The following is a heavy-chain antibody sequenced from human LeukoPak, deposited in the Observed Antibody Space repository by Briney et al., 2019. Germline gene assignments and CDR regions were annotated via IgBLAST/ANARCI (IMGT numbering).Heavy chain of an antibody. CDR2: ISGDGTTT. CDR1: GFTFSIYA. Sequence: GGSLRLSCAASGFTFSIYAMSWVRQAPGKGLLWVSRISGDGTTTNYADSVKGRFTISRDNAKNTLYLQMDSLRAEDTAVYYCAGTWSFDYWGQGTLVTVSS. CDR3: AGTWSFDY. J-gene: IGHJ4*02. D-gene: IGHD2-15*01. V-gene: IGHV3-74*01.